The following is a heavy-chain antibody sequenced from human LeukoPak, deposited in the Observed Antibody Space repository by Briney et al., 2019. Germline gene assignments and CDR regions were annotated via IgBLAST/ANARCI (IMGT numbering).Heavy chain of an antibody. CDR2: ISAYNGNT. D-gene: IGHD1-26*01. Sequence: GASVKVSCKASGYTFTSYGISWVRQAPGQGLEWMGWISAYNGNTNYAHNLQGRVTTTTDTSTSTAYMGLRSLRSDDTAVYYCARDGELYSGSKGLFDIWGQGTMVTVSS. CDR1: GYTFTSYG. V-gene: IGHV1-18*01. J-gene: IGHJ3*02. CDR3: ARDGELYSGSKGLFDI.